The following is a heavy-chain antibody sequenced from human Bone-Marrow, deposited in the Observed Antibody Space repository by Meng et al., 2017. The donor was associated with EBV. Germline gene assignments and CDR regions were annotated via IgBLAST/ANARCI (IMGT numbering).Heavy chain of an antibody. D-gene: IGHD6-19*01. CDR1: GDSISSFYY. CDR2: VHYTGST. V-gene: IGHV4-39*01. CDR3: ARPFPSWQSPRLDPFGA. Sequence: RAAGPGRVQPSQTRSLTCTVSGDSISSFYYWGWIRQPPGRGLEWIGSVHYTGSTYYSPSLKSRVTVSVDTSKNQFSLRLTSVTAADTAVYYCARPFPSWQSPRLDPFGAWGQGTLVTVSS. J-gene: IGHJ5*02.